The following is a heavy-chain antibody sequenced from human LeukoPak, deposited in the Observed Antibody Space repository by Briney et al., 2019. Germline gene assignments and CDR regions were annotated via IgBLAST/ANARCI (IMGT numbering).Heavy chain of an antibody. Sequence: ASVKVSCKASGYTFTTYDINWVRQATGQGLEWMGWMNPNSGYTGYAQKFQGRVTITRDTSISTAYMELSSLRSEDTAVYYCARVAGSIDYWGQGTLVTVSS. CDR3: ARVAGSIDY. J-gene: IGHJ4*02. V-gene: IGHV1-8*03. CDR2: MNPNSGYT. D-gene: IGHD6-19*01. CDR1: GYTFTTYD.